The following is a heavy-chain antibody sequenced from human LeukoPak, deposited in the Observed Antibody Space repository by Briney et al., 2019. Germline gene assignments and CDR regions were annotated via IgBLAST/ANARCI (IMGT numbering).Heavy chain of an antibody. J-gene: IGHJ5*02. CDR2: IYYSGST. V-gene: IGHV4-30-4*01. CDR3: ARWFRITMVRGVRSWFDP. CDR1: GGSISSGDYH. Sequence: PSQTLSLTCTVSGGSISSGDYHWSWIRQPPGKGLEWIGYIYYSGSTYYNPSLKSRVTISVDTSKNQFSLKLSSVTAADTAVYYCARWFRITMVRGVRSWFDPWGQGTLVTVSS. D-gene: IGHD3-10*01.